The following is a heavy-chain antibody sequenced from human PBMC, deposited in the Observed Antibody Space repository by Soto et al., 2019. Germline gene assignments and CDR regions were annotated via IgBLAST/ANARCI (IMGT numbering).Heavy chain of an antibody. D-gene: IGHD3-10*01. Sequence: EVELLESGGGLVQPGGSPRLSCVASGFTFKNYDMRWIRQAPGKGLEWVSGISGSGGVTYYADSVKGRFTISRDNSKNALYLQMNSLSAEDTAIYNCAKNREFRSYYESAGHYDNWGQGTLVTVSS. CDR2: ISGSGGVT. J-gene: IGHJ4*02. CDR1: GFTFKNYD. V-gene: IGHV3-23*01. CDR3: AKNREFRSYYESAGHYDN.